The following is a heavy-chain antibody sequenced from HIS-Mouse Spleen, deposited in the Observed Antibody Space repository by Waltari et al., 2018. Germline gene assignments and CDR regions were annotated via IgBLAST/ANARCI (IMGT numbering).Heavy chain of an antibody. CDR1: GGPISSSSYY. CDR3: AREIPYSSSWYDWYFDL. V-gene: IGHV4-39*07. J-gene: IGHJ2*01. D-gene: IGHD6-13*01. Sequence: QLQLQESGPGLVKPSETLALTCTVSGGPISSSSYYWGWLRQPPGKGLGWIGSIYYSGSTYYNPSLKSRVTISVDTSKNQFSLKLSSVTAADTAVYYCAREIPYSSSWYDWYFDLWGRGTLVTVSS. CDR2: IYYSGST.